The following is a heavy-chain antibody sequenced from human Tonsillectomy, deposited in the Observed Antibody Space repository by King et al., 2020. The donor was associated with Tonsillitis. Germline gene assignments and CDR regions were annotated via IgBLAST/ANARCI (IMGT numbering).Heavy chain of an antibody. J-gene: IGHJ4*02. CDR1: GFTFSGSA. Sequence: VQLVESGGGLVQPGGSLKLSCAASGFTFSGSAMHWVRQASGKGLEWVGRIRSKANSYATAYAASVKGRFTISRDDSKNTAYLQMNSLKTVDTAVYYCTRHYYGSGSYYYYFDYWGQGTLVTVSS. V-gene: IGHV3-73*01. CDR2: IRSKANSYAT. CDR3: TRHYYGSGSYYYYFDY. D-gene: IGHD3-10*01.